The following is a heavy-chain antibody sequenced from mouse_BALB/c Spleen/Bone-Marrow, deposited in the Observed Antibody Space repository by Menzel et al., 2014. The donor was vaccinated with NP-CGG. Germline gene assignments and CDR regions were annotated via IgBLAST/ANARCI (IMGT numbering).Heavy chain of an antibody. Sequence: EVKLMESGGGLVQPGGSLKLSCAASGFDFSRYWMSWVRQAPGKGLEWIGEINPNSRTINYTPSLKDKFIISRDNAKNTLDLQMSKVRSEDTALYYCARCGYYGFLDYWGQGTTLTVSS. CDR2: INPNSRTI. J-gene: IGHJ2*01. CDR3: ARCGYYGFLDY. D-gene: IGHD1-1*01. V-gene: IGHV4-1*02. CDR1: GFDFSRYW.